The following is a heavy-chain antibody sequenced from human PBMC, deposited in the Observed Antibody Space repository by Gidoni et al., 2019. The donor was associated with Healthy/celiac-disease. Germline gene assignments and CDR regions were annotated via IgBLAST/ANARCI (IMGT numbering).Heavy chain of an antibody. CDR3: ARRPGRDYDFWSGSKYTGDAFDI. J-gene: IGHJ3*02. Sequence: QVQLQESGPGLVKPSETLSLTCTVSGGSISSYYWSWIRQPPGKGLEWIGYIYYSGSTNYNPSLKSRVTISVDTSKNQFSLKLSSVTAADTAVYYCARRPGRDYDFWSGSKYTGDAFDIWGQGTMVTVSS. V-gene: IGHV4-59*01. CDR2: IYYSGST. CDR1: GGSISSYY. D-gene: IGHD3-3*01.